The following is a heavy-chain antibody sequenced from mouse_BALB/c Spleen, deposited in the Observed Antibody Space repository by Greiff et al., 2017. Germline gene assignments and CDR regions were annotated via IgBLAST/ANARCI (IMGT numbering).Heavy chain of an antibody. CDR2: ISSGSSTI. Sequence: EVKVVESGGGLVQPGGSRKLSCAASGFTFSSFGMHWVRQAPEKGLEWVAYISSGSSTIYYADTVKGRFTISRDNPKNTLFLQMTSLRSEDTAMYYCARDDYDVPDYWGQGTTLTVSS. D-gene: IGHD2-4*01. V-gene: IGHV5-17*02. CDR1: GFTFSSFG. J-gene: IGHJ2*01. CDR3: ARDDYDVPDY.